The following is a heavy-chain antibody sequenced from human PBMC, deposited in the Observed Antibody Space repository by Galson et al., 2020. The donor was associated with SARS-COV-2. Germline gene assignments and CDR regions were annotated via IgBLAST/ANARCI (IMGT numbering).Heavy chain of an antibody. Sequence: TGGSLRLSCAASGFTFSSYSMNWVRQAPGKGLEWVSYISSSSSTIYYADSVKGRFTISRDNAKNSLYLQMNSLRDEDTAVYYCARDRDVGCGGDCRDAFDIWGQGTMVTVSS. V-gene: IGHV3-48*02. D-gene: IGHD2-21*02. CDR3: ARDRDVGCGGDCRDAFDI. CDR1: GFTFSSYS. CDR2: ISSSSSTI. J-gene: IGHJ3*02.